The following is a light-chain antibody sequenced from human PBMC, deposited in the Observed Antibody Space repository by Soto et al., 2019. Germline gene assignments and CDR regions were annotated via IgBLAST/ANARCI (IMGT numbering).Light chain of an antibody. Sequence: QSALTQPASVSGSPGQSITISCSGTSSDVGAYNYVSWYQQHPGKAPKLMIYDVSNRPSGVSNRFSGSKSGNTASLTISGLQAEAEADYYCSSYTTSSTAYVFGTGTKVTVL. CDR1: SSDVGAYNY. V-gene: IGLV2-14*01. CDR3: SSYTTSSTAYV. J-gene: IGLJ1*01. CDR2: DVS.